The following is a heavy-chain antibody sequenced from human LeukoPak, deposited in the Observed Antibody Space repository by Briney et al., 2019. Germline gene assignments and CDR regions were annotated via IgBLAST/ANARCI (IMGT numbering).Heavy chain of an antibody. CDR1: GGSIRGSY. J-gene: IGHJ5*02. CDR2: IYYSGST. V-gene: IGHV4-59*08. Sequence: SDTLSLTCTVSGGSIRGSYWSWIRQPPGKGLEWIGYIYYSGSTNYNPSLKSRVTISVDTSKNQFSLKLSSVTAADTAVYYCARLVRRGRGDWFDPWGQGTLVTVSS. D-gene: IGHD3-10*01. CDR3: ARLVRRGRGDWFDP.